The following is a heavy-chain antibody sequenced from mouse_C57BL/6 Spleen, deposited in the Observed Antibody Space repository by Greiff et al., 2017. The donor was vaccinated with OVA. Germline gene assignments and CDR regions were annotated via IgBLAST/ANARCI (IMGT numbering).Heavy chain of an antibody. CDR2: ISSGSSTI. CDR3: ARRLLYYFDY. J-gene: IGHJ2*01. CDR1: GFTFSDYG. V-gene: IGHV5-17*01. Sequence: EVKLQESGGGLVKPGGSLKLSCAASGFTFSDYGMHWVRQAPEKGLEWVAYISSGSSTIYYADTVKGRFTISRDNAKNTLFLQMTSLRSEDTAMYYCARRLLYYFDYWGQGTTLTVSS.